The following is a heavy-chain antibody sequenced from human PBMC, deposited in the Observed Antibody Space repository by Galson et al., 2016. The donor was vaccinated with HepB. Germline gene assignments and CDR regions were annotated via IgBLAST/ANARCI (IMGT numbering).Heavy chain of an antibody. CDR3: VREDVGCFDP. J-gene: IGHJ5*02. V-gene: IGHV3-7*01. CDR2: IKQDGSEK. Sequence: SLRLSCAASGFTFSKYWMSWVRQAPGKRLEWVANIKQDGSEKDYVDSVKGRFTISRDNAKNSLYLQMNSLRAEDTAVYYCVREDVGCFDPWGQGTLVTVSS. D-gene: IGHD3-16*01. CDR1: GFTFSKYW.